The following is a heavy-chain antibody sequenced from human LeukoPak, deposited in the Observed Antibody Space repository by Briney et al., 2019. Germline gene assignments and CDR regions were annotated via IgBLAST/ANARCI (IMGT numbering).Heavy chain of an antibody. Sequence: GGSLRLSCAASGFTFSSYAMHWVRQAPGKGLEWVAVISYDGSNKYYADSVKGRFTISRDNAKNSLYLQMNSLRAEDTAVYYCARDRLAAEHMDVWGKGTTVTVSS. D-gene: IGHD6-13*01. CDR2: ISYDGSNK. CDR1: GFTFSSYA. CDR3: ARDRLAAEHMDV. V-gene: IGHV3-30*07. J-gene: IGHJ6*03.